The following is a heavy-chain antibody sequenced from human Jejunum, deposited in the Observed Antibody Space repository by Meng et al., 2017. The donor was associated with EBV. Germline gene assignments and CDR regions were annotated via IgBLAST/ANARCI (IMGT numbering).Heavy chain of an antibody. V-gene: IGHV4-4*03. D-gene: IGHD2/OR15-2a*01. CDR1: SGSINKSDC. CDR3: ARDSQYLARGYFDY. J-gene: IGHJ4*02. CDR2: IDHTGTT. Sequence: VRRQEPGQELVKPPGTLSLTGTVSSGSINKSDCGHWVRQAPGKGLEWIGEIDHTGTTHYNPSLKSRVTISLGTSMNQFSLELTSPTPADTAVYYCARDSQYLARGYFDYWGQGALVTVSS.